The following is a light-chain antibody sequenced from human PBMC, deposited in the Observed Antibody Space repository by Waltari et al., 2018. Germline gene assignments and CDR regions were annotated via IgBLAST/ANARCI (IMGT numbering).Light chain of an antibody. CDR1: ELPRKY. J-gene: IGLJ1*01. CDR3: YSSDSTGLRV. Sequence: YELTQPPSVSVSPGQTARITCSGHELPRKYAYWFQQKSGQAPRLVIYEDTKRPSGIPVRFSGSSSGTVATLTITGAQVDDEADCYCYSSDSTGLRVFGGGTTVVVL. CDR2: EDT. V-gene: IGLV3-10*01.